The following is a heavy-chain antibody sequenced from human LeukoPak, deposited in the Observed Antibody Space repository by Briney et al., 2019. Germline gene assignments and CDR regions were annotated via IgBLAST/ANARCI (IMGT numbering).Heavy chain of an antibody. CDR3: ARSSSVTIPGYYFDY. Sequence: ASVKVSCKASGYTFTSYGINWVRQATGQGLEWMGWMNPNSGNTGYAQKFQGRVTVTTDTSTSTAYMELRSLRSDDTAVYYCARSSSVTIPGYYFDYWGQGTLVTVSS. D-gene: IGHD2-21*01. CDR2: MNPNSGNT. CDR1: GYTFTSYG. V-gene: IGHV1-18*01. J-gene: IGHJ4*02.